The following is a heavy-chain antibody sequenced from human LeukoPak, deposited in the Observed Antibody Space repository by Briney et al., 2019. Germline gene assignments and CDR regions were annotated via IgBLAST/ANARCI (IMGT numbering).Heavy chain of an antibody. CDR2: IYPGDSST. CDR1: GYSFSNYW. J-gene: IGHJ4*02. Sequence: GESLKISCKGFGYSFSNYWIGWVRQMPGKGLEWMGIIYPGDSSTRYSPSFQGQVTISADKSINTAYLQWRSLAASDTAMYYCARRTNSYSYLPDYWGQGTLVTVSS. CDR3: ARRTNSYSYLPDY. D-gene: IGHD5-18*01. V-gene: IGHV5-51*01.